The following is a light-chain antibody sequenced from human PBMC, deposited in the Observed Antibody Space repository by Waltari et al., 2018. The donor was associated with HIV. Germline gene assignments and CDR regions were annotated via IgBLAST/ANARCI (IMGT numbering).Light chain of an antibody. CDR3: SSYTSSIVV. J-gene: IGLJ2*01. V-gene: IGLV2-14*01. Sequence: QSALTQPASVSGSPGQSITISCTGTSSDVGGYNYVSWYKQHPGKAPKLMIYEVSNRPSGVSNRFSGSKSGNTASLTISGLQAEDEADYYCSSYTSSIVVFGGGTKLTVL. CDR2: EVS. CDR1: SSDVGGYNY.